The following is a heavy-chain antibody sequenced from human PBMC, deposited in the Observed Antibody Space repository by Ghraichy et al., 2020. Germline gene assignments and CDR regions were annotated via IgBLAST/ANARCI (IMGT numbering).Heavy chain of an antibody. Sequence: LSLTCAASGFTFSSYSMNWVRQAPGKGLEWVSSISSSSSYIYYADSVKGRFTISRDNTKNSLYLQMNSLRAEDTAVYYCARGGGALDYWGQGTLVTVSS. D-gene: IGHD2-21*01. CDR1: GFTFSSYS. CDR3: ARGGGALDY. J-gene: IGHJ4*02. CDR2: ISSSSSYI. V-gene: IGHV3-21*01.